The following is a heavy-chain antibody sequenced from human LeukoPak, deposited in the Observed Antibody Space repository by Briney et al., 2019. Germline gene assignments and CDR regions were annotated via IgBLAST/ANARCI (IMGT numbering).Heavy chain of an antibody. D-gene: IGHD6-19*01. J-gene: IGHJ4*02. Sequence: SETLSLTCTVSGGSISSSSYYWGWIRQPPGKGLEWIGYIFYSGSTYYNPSLKSRVTISVDTSKNQFSLKLSSVTAADTAVYYCARLEGSSGCFDYWGQGTLVTVSS. CDR3: ARLEGSSGCFDY. CDR2: IFYSGST. CDR1: GGSISSSSYY. V-gene: IGHV4-39*07.